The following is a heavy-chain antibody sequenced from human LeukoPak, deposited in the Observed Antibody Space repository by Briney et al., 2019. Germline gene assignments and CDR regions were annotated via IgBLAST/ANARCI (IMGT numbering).Heavy chain of an antibody. J-gene: IGHJ4*02. Sequence: GASVKVSCKASGYTFTSHGISWVRQAPGQGLEWMGWISAYNGNTNYAQKFQGRVTMTRNTSISTAYMELSSLRSEDTAVYYCARVGRSGSGSYLRYWGQGTLVTVSS. CDR3: ARVGRSGSGSYLRY. D-gene: IGHD3-10*01. V-gene: IGHV1-18*01. CDR2: ISAYNGNT. CDR1: GYTFTSHG.